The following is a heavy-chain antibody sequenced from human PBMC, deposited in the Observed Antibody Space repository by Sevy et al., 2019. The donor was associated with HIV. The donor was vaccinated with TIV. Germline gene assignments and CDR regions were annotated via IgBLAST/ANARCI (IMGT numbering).Heavy chain of an antibody. CDR1: GFTFIAFG. CDR3: ARYGRIPVAGHTWFDP. V-gene: IGHV3-23*01. D-gene: IGHD6-19*01. Sequence: GGSLRLSCSASGFTFIAFGMTWVRQAPGKGLEWVSGISGGGAATAYADSVKGRFTISRDNSKNTLYLQMNSLTAVDTAVYYCARYGRIPVAGHTWFDPWGLGTLVTVSS. J-gene: IGHJ5*02. CDR2: ISGGGAAT.